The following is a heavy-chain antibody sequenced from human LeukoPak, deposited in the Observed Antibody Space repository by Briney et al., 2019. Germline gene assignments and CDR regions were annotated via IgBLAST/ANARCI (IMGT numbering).Heavy chain of an antibody. J-gene: IGHJ4*02. V-gene: IGHV4-59*01. D-gene: IGHD3-16*01. CDR2: IYYSGST. CDR1: GGSISSYY. Sequence: SETLSLTCTVSGGSISSYYWSWIRQPPGKGLEWIGYIYYSGSTNYNPSLKSRVTISVDTSKNQFSLRLSSVTAADTAVYYCARDPGEYYFDYWGQGTLVTVSS. CDR3: ARDPGEYYFDY.